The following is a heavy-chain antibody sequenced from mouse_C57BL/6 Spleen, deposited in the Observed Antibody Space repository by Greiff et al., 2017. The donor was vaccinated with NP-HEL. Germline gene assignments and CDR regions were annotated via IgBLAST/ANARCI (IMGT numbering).Heavy chain of an antibody. V-gene: IGHV1-26*01. Sequence: EVQLQQSGPELVKPGASVKISCKASGYTFTDYYMNWVQQSHGKSLEWIGDINPITGGTSYNQKFKGKATLTVDKSSSTAYMELRSLTSEDSAVYYCANGYEWYVDVWGTGTTVTVSS. D-gene: IGHD2-2*01. J-gene: IGHJ1*03. CDR3: ANGYEWYVDV. CDR2: INPITGGT. CDR1: GYTFTDYY.